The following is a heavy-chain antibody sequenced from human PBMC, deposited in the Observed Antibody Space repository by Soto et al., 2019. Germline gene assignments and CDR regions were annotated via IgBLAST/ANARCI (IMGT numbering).Heavy chain of an antibody. Sequence: GGSLRLSCAASGFTFSSYVMSWVRQALGKGLEWVSAISRSGGSTYYADSVKGRFTISRDNSKNTLYLQMNSLRAEDTAVYYCAKPYGDYLYRDYWGQGTLVTVSS. CDR3: AKPYGDYLYRDY. V-gene: IGHV3-23*01. CDR1: GFTFSSYV. D-gene: IGHD4-17*01. J-gene: IGHJ4*02. CDR2: ISRSGGST.